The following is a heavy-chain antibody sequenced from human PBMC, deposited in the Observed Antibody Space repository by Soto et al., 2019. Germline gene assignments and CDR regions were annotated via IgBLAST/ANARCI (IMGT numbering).Heavy chain of an antibody. J-gene: IGHJ3*02. CDR2: IIPILGIA. Sequence: ASVKVSCKASGGTFSSYTISWVRQAPGQGLEWMGRIIPILGIANYAQKFQGRVTITADKSTSTAYMELSSLRSEDTAVYYCARADCSGGSCYSTNSAFDIWGQGTMVTVSS. V-gene: IGHV1-69*02. CDR3: ARADCSGGSCYSTNSAFDI. CDR1: GGTFSSYT. D-gene: IGHD2-15*01.